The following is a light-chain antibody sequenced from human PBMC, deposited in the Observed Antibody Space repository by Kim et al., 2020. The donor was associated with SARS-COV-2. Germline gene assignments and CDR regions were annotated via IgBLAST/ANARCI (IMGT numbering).Light chain of an antibody. V-gene: IGKV1-39*01. J-gene: IGKJ2*01. CDR1: QSISSY. CDR3: QQSYGTPYT. CDR2: ATS. Sequence: SASVGDRVTITCRATQSISSYLNWYQQKPGKAPNLLIYATSSLKSGVPSRFSGSGADTDFSLTISSLQPDDIATYYCQQSYGTPYTFGQGTKLEI.